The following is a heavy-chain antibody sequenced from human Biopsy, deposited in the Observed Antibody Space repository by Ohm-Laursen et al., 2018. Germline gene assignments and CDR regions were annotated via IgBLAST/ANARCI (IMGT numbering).Heavy chain of an antibody. CDR3: AKCMTGGSNYYFHH. J-gene: IGHJ4*02. CDR2: IWYDGSNK. D-gene: IGHD2-8*01. CDR1: GFTFSSYG. Sequence: SLRLSCAASGFTFSSYGMHWVRQAPGKGLEWVAAIWYDGSNKNYADSVKGRFTISRDNSMNTLYLQMNSLRGEDTAVYYCAKCMTGGSNYYFHHCGQGTLVTVSS. V-gene: IGHV3-33*06.